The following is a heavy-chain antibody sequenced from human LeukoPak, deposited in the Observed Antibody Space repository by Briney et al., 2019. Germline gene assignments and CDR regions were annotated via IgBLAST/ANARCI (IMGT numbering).Heavy chain of an antibody. CDR3: ARKGVVTAIQYFEY. CDR2: IYYSGST. V-gene: IGHV4-39*01. D-gene: IGHD2-21*02. CDR1: GGSISSSSYY. Sequence: SETLSLTCTVSGGSISSSSYYWGWIRQPPGKGLEWIGSIYYSGSTYYNPSLKSRVTISVDTSKNQFSLKLSSVTAADTAVYYCARKGVVTAIQYFEYWGQGTLVIVSS. J-gene: IGHJ4*02.